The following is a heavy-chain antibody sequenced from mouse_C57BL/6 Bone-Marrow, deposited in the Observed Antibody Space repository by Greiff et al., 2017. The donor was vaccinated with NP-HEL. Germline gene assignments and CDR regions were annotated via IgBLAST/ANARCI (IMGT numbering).Heavy chain of an antibody. V-gene: IGHV1-53*01. D-gene: IGHD1-3*01. Sequence: QRPGQGLEWIGNINPSNGGTNYNEKFKSKATLTVDKSSSTAYMQLSSLTSEDSAVYYCARSSQLRFAYWGQGTLVTVSA. CDR3: ARSSQLRFAY. J-gene: IGHJ3*01. CDR2: INPSNGGT.